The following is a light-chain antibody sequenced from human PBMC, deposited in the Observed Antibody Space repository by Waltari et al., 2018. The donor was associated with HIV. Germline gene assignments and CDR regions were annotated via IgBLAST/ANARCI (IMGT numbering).Light chain of an antibody. CDR1: NLGEKY. V-gene: IGLV3-1*01. CDR3: QAWDSTTRV. J-gene: IGLJ3*02. Sequence: SYEVTQPPSLSVSPGQTASITCSGANLGEKYACWYQQKPGQSPILVIYADPKRPPGIPERFSASNSGNTATLTITGTQAMDEADYYCQAWDSTTRVFGGGTKLTVL. CDR2: ADP.